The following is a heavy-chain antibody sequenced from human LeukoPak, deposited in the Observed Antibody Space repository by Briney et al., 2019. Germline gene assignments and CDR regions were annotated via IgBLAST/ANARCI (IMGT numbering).Heavy chain of an antibody. Sequence: GSLRLSCAASGFTFDDYGMSWVRQAPGKGLEWVSGINWNGGSTGYADSVKGRFTISRDNAKNSLYLQMNSLRAEDTALCHCARDRGNIEMEDAFDIWGQGTMVTVSS. CDR2: INWNGGST. CDR3: ARDRGNIEMEDAFDI. D-gene: IGHD5-24*01. J-gene: IGHJ3*02. CDR1: GFTFDDYG. V-gene: IGHV3-20*01.